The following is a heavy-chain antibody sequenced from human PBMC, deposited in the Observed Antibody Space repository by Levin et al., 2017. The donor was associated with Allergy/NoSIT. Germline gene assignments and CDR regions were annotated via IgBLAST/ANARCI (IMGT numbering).Heavy chain of an antibody. CDR3: AKCIAAAGNYYYYGMDV. Sequence: GESLKISCAASGFTFSSYSMNWVRQAPGKGLEWVSYISSSSSTIYYADSVKGRFTISRDNAKNSLYLQMNSLRDEDTAVYYCAKCIAAAGNYYYYGMDVWGQGTTVTVSS. D-gene: IGHD6-13*01. V-gene: IGHV3-48*02. CDR2: ISSSSSTI. CDR1: GFTFSSYS. J-gene: IGHJ6*02.